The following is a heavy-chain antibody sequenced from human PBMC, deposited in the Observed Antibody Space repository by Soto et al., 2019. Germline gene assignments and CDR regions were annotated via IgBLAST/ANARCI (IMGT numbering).Heavy chain of an antibody. D-gene: IGHD3-3*01. CDR1: GFTFSSYS. Sequence: GGSLRLSCAASGFTFSSYSMNWVRQAPGKGLEWVSYISSSSSTIYYADSVKGRFTISRDNAKNSLYLQMNSLRDEDTAVYYCARDEYYDFGIGYFQHWGQGTLVTVSS. CDR3: ARDEYYDFGIGYFQH. J-gene: IGHJ1*01. V-gene: IGHV3-48*02. CDR2: ISSSSSTI.